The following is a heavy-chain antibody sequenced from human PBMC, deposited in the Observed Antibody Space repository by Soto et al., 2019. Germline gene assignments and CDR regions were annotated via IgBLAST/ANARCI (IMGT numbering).Heavy chain of an antibody. CDR1: GGSISSRGYY. Sequence: QLQLQESGPGLVKPSETLSLTCTVSGGSISSRGYYWGWIRQPPGKGLEWIGTIYYSGSTYYNPSPKSRVTISVDTSKNQFSLKLSSVTAADTAVYYCATSNWFDPWGQGTLATVSS. J-gene: IGHJ5*02. CDR3: ATSNWFDP. V-gene: IGHV4-39*01. CDR2: IYYSGST.